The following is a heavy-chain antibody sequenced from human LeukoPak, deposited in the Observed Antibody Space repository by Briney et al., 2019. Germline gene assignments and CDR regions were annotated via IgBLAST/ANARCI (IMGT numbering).Heavy chain of an antibody. J-gene: IGHJ1*01. Sequence: SVKVSCKASGYTFTSYGISWVRQAPGQGLEWMGGIIPIFGTANYAQKFQGRVTITADESTSTAYMELSSLRSEDTAVYYCASSTVVRDRTEYFQHWGQGTLVTVSS. CDR3: ASSTVVRDRTEYFQH. CDR2: IIPIFGTA. CDR1: GYTFTSYG. V-gene: IGHV1-69*13. D-gene: IGHD4-23*01.